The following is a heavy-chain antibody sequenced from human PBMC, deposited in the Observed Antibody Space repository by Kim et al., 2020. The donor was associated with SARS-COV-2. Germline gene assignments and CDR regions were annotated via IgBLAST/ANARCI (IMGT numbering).Heavy chain of an antibody. CDR2: ISSSSSYI. D-gene: IGHD1-20*01. J-gene: IGHJ4*02. Sequence: GGSLRLFCAASGFTFSSYSMNWVRQAPGKGQEWVPSISSSSSYIYYADLVKGRFTISRENAKNSLYLQMNSLRAEDTAVYYCARDLTGTTGLPLVWGQGTLVTVSS. CDR3: ARDLTGTTGLPLV. CDR1: GFTFSSYS. V-gene: IGHV3-21*04.